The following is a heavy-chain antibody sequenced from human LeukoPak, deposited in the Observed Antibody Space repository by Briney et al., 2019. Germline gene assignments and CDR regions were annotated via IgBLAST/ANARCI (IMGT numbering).Heavy chain of an antibody. J-gene: IGHJ3*02. CDR1: GDSISSYY. V-gene: IGHV4-59*08. Sequence: SETLSLTCTVSGDSISSYYWSWIRQPPGKGLEWIGYIYYSGSTNYNPSLESRVTISVDTSKNQFSLKMSSVTAADTAVYYCASWSRLDAFDIWGQGTMVTVSS. CDR2: IYYSGST. D-gene: IGHD3-3*01. CDR3: ASWSRLDAFDI.